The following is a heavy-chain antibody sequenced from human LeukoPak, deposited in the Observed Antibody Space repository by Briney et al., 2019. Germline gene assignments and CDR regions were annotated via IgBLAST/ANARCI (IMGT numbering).Heavy chain of an antibody. Sequence: GGSLRLSCAASGFTFSTYGMHWVRQAPGKGLEWVALIWYDGSNKYYADSVKGRFTISRDNSKTTLYLQMNSLRPEDTAVYYCARDVVSYGDSGVDYWGHGTLVTVSS. D-gene: IGHD2-15*01. CDR1: GFTFSTYG. V-gene: IGHV3-33*01. CDR3: ARDVVSYGDSGVDY. J-gene: IGHJ4*01. CDR2: IWYDGSNK.